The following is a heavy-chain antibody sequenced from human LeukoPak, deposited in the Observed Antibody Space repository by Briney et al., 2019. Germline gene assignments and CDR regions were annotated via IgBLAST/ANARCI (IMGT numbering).Heavy chain of an antibody. CDR3: ANIAVAGYQFDY. D-gene: IGHD6-19*01. J-gene: IGHJ4*02. Sequence: GGSLRLSCAASGFTFSTYSMNWVRQAPGKGLEWVSAVVGVGVATYYADSVKGRFTISRDNSKNTLYLQMNSLRAEDTAVYYCANIAVAGYQFDYWGQGTVVTVSS. CDR1: GFTFSTYS. V-gene: IGHV3-23*01. CDR2: VVGVGVAT.